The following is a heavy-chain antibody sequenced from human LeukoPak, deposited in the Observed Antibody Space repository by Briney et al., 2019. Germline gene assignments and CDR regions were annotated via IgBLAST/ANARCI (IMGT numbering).Heavy chain of an antibody. CDR1: GGSFSGYY. Sequence: SETLSLTCAVYGGSFSGYYWSWIRQPPGEGLEWIGEINHSGSTNYNPSLKSRVTISVDTSKDQFSLKLSSVTAADTAVYYCARGGRDGYNYFDYWGQGTLVTVSS. CDR3: ARGGRDGYNYFDY. V-gene: IGHV4-34*01. D-gene: IGHD5-24*01. CDR2: INHSGST. J-gene: IGHJ4*02.